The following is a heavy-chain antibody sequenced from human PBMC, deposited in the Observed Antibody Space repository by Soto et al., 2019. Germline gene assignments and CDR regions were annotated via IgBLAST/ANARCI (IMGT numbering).Heavy chain of an antibody. CDR3: AREPDCGGDCYIQTRLFHFDY. CDR2: IIPILGIA. CDR1: GGTFSSYT. D-gene: IGHD2-21*02. J-gene: IGHJ4*02. Sequence: QVQLVQSGAEVKKPGSSVKVSCKASGGTFSSYTISWVRQAPGQGLEWMGRIIPILGIANYAQKFQGRVTITADKSTSTAYMELSSLRSEDTAVYYCAREPDCGGDCYIQTRLFHFDYWGQGTLVTVSS. V-gene: IGHV1-69*08.